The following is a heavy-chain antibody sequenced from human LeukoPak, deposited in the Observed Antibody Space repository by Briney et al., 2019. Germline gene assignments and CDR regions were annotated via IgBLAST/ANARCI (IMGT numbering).Heavy chain of an antibody. V-gene: IGHV4-59*01. CDR2: IYYSGST. Sequence: SETLSLTCTVSGGSISSYYWSWIRQPPGKGLEWIGYIYYSGSTNYNPSLKSRVTISVDTSKNQFSLKLSSVTAAATAVYYCARDCSSTSCYDAFDIWGQGTMVTVSS. J-gene: IGHJ3*02. D-gene: IGHD2-2*01. CDR3: ARDCSSTSCYDAFDI. CDR1: GGSISSYY.